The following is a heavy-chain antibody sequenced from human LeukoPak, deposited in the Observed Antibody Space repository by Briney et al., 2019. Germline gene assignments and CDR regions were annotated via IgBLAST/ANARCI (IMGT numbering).Heavy chain of an antibody. J-gene: IGHJ4*02. Sequence: SETLSLTCIVSGGSISGHYWSWIRQHPGMGLEWMGCIYNSDSGSTNYNPSLKSRVTISVDTSKNQFSLKLSSVPAPDTAVYYCARGGHYGLDYWGQGTLVTVSS. CDR2: IYNSDSGST. CDR3: ARGGHYGLDY. V-gene: IGHV4-59*11. CDR1: GGSISGHY. D-gene: IGHD3-10*01.